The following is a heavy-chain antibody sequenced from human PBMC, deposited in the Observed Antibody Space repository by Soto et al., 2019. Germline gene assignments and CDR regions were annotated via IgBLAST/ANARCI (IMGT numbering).Heavy chain of an antibody. Sequence: PSETLSLTCAVSGSSITITYYWGWVRQPPGKGLEWIGSIHHSGSVFESGSTHYNPSFKSRVNISADTSKNQFSLKLTSVTAADTAVYFCERNSRSSYFDYWGQGTLVTVSS. CDR3: ERNSRSSYFDY. CDR2: IHHSGSVFESGST. CDR1: GSSITITYY. D-gene: IGHD6-13*01. J-gene: IGHJ4*02. V-gene: IGHV4-38-2*01.